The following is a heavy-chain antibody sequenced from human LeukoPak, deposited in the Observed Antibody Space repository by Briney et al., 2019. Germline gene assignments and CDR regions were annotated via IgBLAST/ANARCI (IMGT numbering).Heavy chain of an antibody. CDR1: GGSVSSGSYY. D-gene: IGHD3-9*01. CDR3: ARLPYYDILTGYFNGESFDL. CDR2: IYYSGST. V-gene: IGHV4-61*01. J-gene: IGHJ5*02. Sequence: SETLSLTCTVSGGSVSSGSYYWSWIRQPPGKGLEWIGYIYYSGSTNYNPSLKSRVTISVDTSKNQFSLKLSSVTAADTAVYCCARLPYYDILTGYFNGESFDLWGQGTLVTVSS.